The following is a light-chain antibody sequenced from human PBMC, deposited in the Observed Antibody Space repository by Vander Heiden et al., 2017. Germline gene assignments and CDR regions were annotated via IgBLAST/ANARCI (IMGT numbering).Light chain of an antibody. CDR1: SGSISTNYY. V-gene: IGLV8-61*01. J-gene: IGLJ1*01. Sequence: TLVTPEPLSPVSPGGTVTLTCCLSSGSISTNYYPRQYQQTPGHAPRTLNYSTNPRSAGVPDRFSGSILGNKAALTITEVQADDESDYYCVLYMGSGLYVFGTGTKVTVL. CDR3: VLYMGSGLYV. CDR2: STN.